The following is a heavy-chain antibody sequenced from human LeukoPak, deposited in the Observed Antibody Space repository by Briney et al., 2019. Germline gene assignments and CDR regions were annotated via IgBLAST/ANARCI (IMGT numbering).Heavy chain of an antibody. CDR2: INSDGSST. D-gene: IGHD6-19*01. J-gene: IGHJ6*03. CDR1: GFTFSSYW. Sequence: PGVSLRLSCAASGFTFSSYWMHWVRQAPGKGLVWVSRINSDGSSTSYADSVKGRFTIYRDNAKNTLYLQMNSLRAEDTAVYYCARENSGWYLSQLTPPIYYYYYKDVWGKGTTVTVSS. V-gene: IGHV3-74*01. CDR3: ARENSGWYLSQLTPPIYYYYYKDV.